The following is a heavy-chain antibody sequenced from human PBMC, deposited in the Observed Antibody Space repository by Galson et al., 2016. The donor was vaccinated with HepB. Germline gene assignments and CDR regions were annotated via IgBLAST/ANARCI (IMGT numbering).Heavy chain of an antibody. CDR2: INGGTGNT. J-gene: IGHJ4*02. CDR3: ARDFGGIDH. CDR1: GYTFTSYS. Sequence: SVKVSCKASGYTFTSYSIHWVRQAPGQRLEWMGWINGGTGNTKYSQKFQDRVTITRDTSATTVYVELSSLRFEDTAVYYCARDFGGIDHWGQGTLVTVSS. V-gene: IGHV1-3*01. D-gene: IGHD4-23*01.